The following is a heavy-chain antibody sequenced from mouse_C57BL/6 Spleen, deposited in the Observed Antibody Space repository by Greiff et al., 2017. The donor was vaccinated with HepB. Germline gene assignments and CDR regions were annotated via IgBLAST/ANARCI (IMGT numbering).Heavy chain of an antibody. CDR1: GYTFTSYW. D-gene: IGHD2-14*01. Sequence: QVQLQQSGAELVKPGASVKMSCKASGYTFTSYWITWVKQRPGQGLEWIGDIYPGSGSTNYNEKFKSKATLTVDTSSSTAYMQLSSLTSEDSAVYYCAIWVYRHYAMDYWGQGTSVTVSS. CDR3: AIWVYRHYAMDY. J-gene: IGHJ4*01. CDR2: IYPGSGST. V-gene: IGHV1-55*01.